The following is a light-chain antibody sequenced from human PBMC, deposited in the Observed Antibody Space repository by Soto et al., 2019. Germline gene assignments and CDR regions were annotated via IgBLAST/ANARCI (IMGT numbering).Light chain of an antibody. V-gene: IGKV3-20*01. CDR1: QSISSDY. CDR3: QQYGTSPPVT. J-gene: IGKJ4*01. Sequence: EIVLTQSPGTLSLSPGDTATLSCRASQSISSDYVAWYQQKPGQAPRLLIYGASSRAAGIPDRFSGSGSGTAFTLTVSRLEPEDFAVYYCQQYGTSPPVTFGGGTKVEIK. CDR2: GAS.